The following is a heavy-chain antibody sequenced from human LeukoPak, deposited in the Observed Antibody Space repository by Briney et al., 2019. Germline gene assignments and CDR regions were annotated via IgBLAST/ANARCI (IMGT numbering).Heavy chain of an antibody. J-gene: IGHJ4*02. V-gene: IGHV1-18*01. CDR1: GYNFATYG. CDR2: FAPYNNNG. Sequence: ASVKVSCKASGYNFATYGISWVRQSPGQGLEWRGWFAPYNNNGNSAQKFQGRLTMTTDTSTSTASMELRSLRSDDTAVYYCTRDPRHKYGNFDNWGQGTLVTVSS. D-gene: IGHD6-6*01. CDR3: TRDPRHKYGNFDN.